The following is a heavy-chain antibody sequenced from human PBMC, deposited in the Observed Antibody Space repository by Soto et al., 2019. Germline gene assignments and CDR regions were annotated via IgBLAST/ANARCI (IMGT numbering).Heavy chain of an antibody. CDR3: ASYHYYDFWIGSRHYMDV. CDR1: GGSLSGFY. Sequence: QVHLEQWGAGLLKSSETLSLTCAVYGGSLSGFYWSWVRQSPGKGLEWIGEINHSGSTNYNPSLKTRVTISVDTSKHQFSLRRSSVTAADSAIYYCASYHYYDFWIGSRHYMDVWGKGTTVTVSS. D-gene: IGHD3-3*01. CDR2: INHSGST. J-gene: IGHJ6*03. V-gene: IGHV4-34*01.